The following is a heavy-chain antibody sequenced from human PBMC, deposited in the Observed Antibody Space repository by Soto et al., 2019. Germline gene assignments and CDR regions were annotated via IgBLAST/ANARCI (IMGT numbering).Heavy chain of an antibody. D-gene: IGHD6-19*01. J-gene: IGHJ4*02. V-gene: IGHV1-3*05. Sequence: QVQLVQSGAEEKKPGASVKVSCKASGYTFTGYAIHWVRQATGQRLEWMGWINAGNGNTKYSQKFQGRVTITRDTSASTAYMDLTSLRSEDTAVYYCARAVAVPADFDYWGQGTLVTVSS. CDR1: GYTFTGYA. CDR2: INAGNGNT. CDR3: ARAVAVPADFDY.